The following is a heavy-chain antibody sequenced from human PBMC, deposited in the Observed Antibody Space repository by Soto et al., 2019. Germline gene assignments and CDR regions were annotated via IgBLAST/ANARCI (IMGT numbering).Heavy chain of an antibody. CDR1: GFTFSSYG. D-gene: IGHD3-3*01. J-gene: IGHJ4*02. Sequence: PGGSLRLSCAASGFTFSSYGMHWVRQAPGKGLEWVAVIWYDGSNKYYADSVKGRFTISRDNSKNTLYLQMNSLRAEDTAVYYCARDAEPLRFLGWFSQTVDYWGQGTLVTVSS. CDR3: ARDAEPLRFLGWFSQTVDY. CDR2: IWYDGSNK. V-gene: IGHV3-33*01.